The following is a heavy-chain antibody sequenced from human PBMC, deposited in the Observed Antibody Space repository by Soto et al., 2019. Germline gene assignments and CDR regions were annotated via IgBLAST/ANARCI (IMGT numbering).Heavy chain of an antibody. V-gene: IGHV3-48*01. J-gene: IGHJ4*02. CDR1: GFTFSSYS. CDR2: IKFDSNVI. Sequence: GSLRLSCAASGFTFSSYSMNWVRQAPGKGLEWVAYIKFDSNVISYGDSLKGRFTISRDNAKNSLYLQIDSLRAEDTAVYYCVRDGGNYSDRSAYWDSWGQGT. CDR3: VRDGGNYSDRSAYWDS. D-gene: IGHD3-22*01.